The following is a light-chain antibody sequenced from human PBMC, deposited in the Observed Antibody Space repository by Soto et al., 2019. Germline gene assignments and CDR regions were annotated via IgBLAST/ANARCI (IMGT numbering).Light chain of an antibody. CDR2: AAS. Sequence: DIQVTQSPSTLSASVGDAVTITCRASESIDNWLAWYQQKPGKAPKLLIFAASTLVRGVPSKFSGRGSGTEFTLTISSLQADDFATYYCQQANSFPPFGPGTKVDIK. CDR3: QQANSFPP. CDR1: ESIDNW. V-gene: IGKV1-5*01. J-gene: IGKJ3*01.